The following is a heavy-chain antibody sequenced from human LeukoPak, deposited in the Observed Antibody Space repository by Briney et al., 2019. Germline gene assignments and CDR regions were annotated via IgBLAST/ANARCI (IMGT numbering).Heavy chain of an antibody. CDR2: ISSNGATT. D-gene: IGHD6-6*01. Sequence: GGSLRLSCSASGFTFNRFYLRWVRQAPGKGLEFVSHISSNGATTYYADSVKGRFTISRDNSKNTLYLQMSSLRADDTAVYYCVKDRSIAAPNNDFFDSWGQGVLVTVSS. CDR3: VKDRSIAAPNNDFFDS. V-gene: IGHV3-64D*06. CDR1: GFTFNRFY. J-gene: IGHJ4*02.